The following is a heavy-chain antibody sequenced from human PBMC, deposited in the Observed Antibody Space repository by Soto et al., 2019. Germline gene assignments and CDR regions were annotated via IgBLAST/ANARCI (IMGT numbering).Heavy chain of an antibody. D-gene: IGHD2-21*01. CDR2: IYYSGST. Sequence: PSETLSLTCTVSGGSISSSSYYWGWIRQPPGKGLEWIGSIYYSGSTYYNPSLKSRVTISVDTSKNQFSLKLSSVTAADTAVYYCARSPVFLSWLDPWGQGTLINVSA. CDR1: GGSISSSSYY. CDR3: ARSPVFLSWLDP. J-gene: IGHJ5*02. V-gene: IGHV4-39*01.